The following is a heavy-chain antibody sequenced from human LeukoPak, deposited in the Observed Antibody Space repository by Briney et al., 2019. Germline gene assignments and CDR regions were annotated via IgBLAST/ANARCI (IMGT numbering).Heavy chain of an antibody. CDR3: AGDRCRGTGTFYY. V-gene: IGHV4-31*01. Sequence: SQTLSLTCTVSGGSISSGGYYWSWIRQHPGKGLEWIGYIYYSGSTYYNPSLKSQLTISVDTSKNQFSLKLSSVASAYTAVYYCAGDRCRGTGTFYYGGQGTLVTVSA. D-gene: IGHD1-1*01. CDR2: IYYSGST. J-gene: IGHJ4*02. CDR1: GGSISSGGYY.